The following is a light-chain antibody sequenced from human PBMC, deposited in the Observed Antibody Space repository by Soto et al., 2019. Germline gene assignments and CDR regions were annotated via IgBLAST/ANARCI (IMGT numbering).Light chain of an antibody. V-gene: IGLV2-8*01. CDR2: EVS. CDR1: SXDVGGYNY. J-gene: IGLJ1*01. CDR3: NSYAGSNVYV. Sequence: QSVLTQPLSASGSPGQSVTISCTGTSXDVGGYNYVSWYQQHPGKAPKLMIYEVSKRPSGVPDRFSGSKSGNTASLTVSGLQAEDEADYYCNSYAGSNVYVFGTGTKVIVL.